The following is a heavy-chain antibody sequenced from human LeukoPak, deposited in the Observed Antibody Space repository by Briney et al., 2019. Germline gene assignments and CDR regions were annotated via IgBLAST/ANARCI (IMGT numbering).Heavy chain of an antibody. J-gene: IGHJ4*02. CDR3: ARGYSSGWYAEGRFDY. Sequence: WGSLRLSCAASGFTFSNYAMSWVRQAPGKGLEWVSGVIGSGGSTNYADSVKGRFTISRDSSKNTLYLQMNSLRAEDTAVYYCARGYSSGWYAEGRFDYWGQGTLVTVSS. V-gene: IGHV3-23*01. CDR1: GFTFSNYA. CDR2: VIGSGGST. D-gene: IGHD6-19*01.